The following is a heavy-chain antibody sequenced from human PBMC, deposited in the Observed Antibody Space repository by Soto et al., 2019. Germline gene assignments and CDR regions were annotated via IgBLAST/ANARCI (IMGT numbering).Heavy chain of an antibody. V-gene: IGHV6-1*01. Sequence: SQTLSLTCAISGDSVSSNSAAWNWIRQSPSRGLEWLGRTYYRSKWYNDYAVSVRGRITINPDTSKNQFSLQLNSVTPEDTAVDYCARLFYCTNGVCYRPFDYWGQGTLVTAPQ. CDR1: GDSVSSNSAA. D-gene: IGHD2-8*01. CDR2: TYYRSKWYN. CDR3: ARLFYCTNGVCYRPFDY. J-gene: IGHJ4*02.